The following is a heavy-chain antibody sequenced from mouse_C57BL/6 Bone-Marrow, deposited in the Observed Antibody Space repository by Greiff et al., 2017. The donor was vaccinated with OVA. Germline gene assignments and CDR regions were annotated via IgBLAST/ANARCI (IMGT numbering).Heavy chain of an antibody. Sequence: VQLQQSGPELVKPGDSVKISCQASGYSFTGYFMNWVMQSHGKSLEWIGRINPYNGDTFYNQQFKGKATLTVATSSSTAHMGRLSLTSEDSSVYYCAREAIYGYDKGAWFAYWGQGTLVTVSA. CDR3: AREAIYGYDKGAWFAY. V-gene: IGHV1-20*01. D-gene: IGHD2-2*01. J-gene: IGHJ3*01. CDR1: GYSFTGYF. CDR2: INPYNGDT.